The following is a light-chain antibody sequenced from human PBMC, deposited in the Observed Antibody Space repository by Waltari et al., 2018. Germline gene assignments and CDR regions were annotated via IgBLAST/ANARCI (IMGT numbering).Light chain of an antibody. CDR2: LGS. J-gene: IGKJ2*01. V-gene: IGKV2-28*01. CDR1: QSLLHSNGYNY. Sequence: DLVMTQSPLSLPVTPGEPASISCRSSQSLLHSNGYNYLGWYLQKPGQSPQLLIYLGSNRASGVPDRFSGSGSGTDFTLKISRVEAEDVGVYYCMQALQTPGFGQGTKLEIK. CDR3: MQALQTPG.